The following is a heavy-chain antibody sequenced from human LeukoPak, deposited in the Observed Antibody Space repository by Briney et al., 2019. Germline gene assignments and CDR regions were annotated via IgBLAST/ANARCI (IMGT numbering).Heavy chain of an antibody. V-gene: IGHV1-8*01. CDR3: AIAESLYCGGDCYDDY. J-gene: IGHJ4*02. CDR2: MNPNSGNT. Sequence: ASVKVSCKASGYTFTSYDINWVRQATGQGLEWMGWMNPNSGNTGYAQKFQGRVTMTRNTSISTAYMELSSLRSEDTAVYYCAIAESLYCGGDCYDDYWGQGTLVTVSS. CDR1: GYTFTSYD. D-gene: IGHD2-21*01.